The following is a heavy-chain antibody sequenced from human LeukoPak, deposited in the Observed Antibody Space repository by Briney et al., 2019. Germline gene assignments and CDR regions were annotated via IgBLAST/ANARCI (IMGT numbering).Heavy chain of an antibody. D-gene: IGHD3-3*01. CDR2: ISHSGST. CDR1: GESFSGHH. Sequence: SETLSLTCAVYGESFSGHHWSWIRQPPGEGLEWIGEISHSGSTNYNPSLKSRVTVSVDTSKNQFSLRLTSVSAADTAVYFCARVGLTYFGIFGVPYYFDYWGQGTLVTVSS. J-gene: IGHJ4*02. V-gene: IGHV4-34*01. CDR3: ARVGLTYFGIFGVPYYFDY.